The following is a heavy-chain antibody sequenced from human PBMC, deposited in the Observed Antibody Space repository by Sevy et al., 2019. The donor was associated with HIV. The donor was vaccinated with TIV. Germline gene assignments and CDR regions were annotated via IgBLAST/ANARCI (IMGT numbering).Heavy chain of an antibody. CDR2: ISGSSSNI. CDR3: AREGGYSDQGMDV. D-gene: IGHD5-12*01. Sequence: GGSLRLSCAASGFTFSTYDMNWVRQAPGKGLEWLSYISGSSSNIYYADSVKGRFTISSDNAKNSLYVQMNSLGAEDTAVYYCAREGGYSDQGMDVWGQGTTVTVSS. V-gene: IGHV3-48*01. CDR1: GFTFSTYD. J-gene: IGHJ6*02.